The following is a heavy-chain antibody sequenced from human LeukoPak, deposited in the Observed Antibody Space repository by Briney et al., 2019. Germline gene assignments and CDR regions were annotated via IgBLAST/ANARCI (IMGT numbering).Heavy chain of an antibody. CDR3: CASSWYRTLDY. D-gene: IGHD6-13*01. CDR2: ISYDGSNK. J-gene: IGHJ4*02. CDR1: GFTFSSYA. V-gene: IGHV3-30*04. Sequence: PGRSLRLSCAASGFTFSSYAMHWVREAPGKGVEWVAVISYDGSNKYYADFVKGRFTISRDNSKNTLYLQMNSLRAEDTAVYYCCASSWYRTLDYWGQGTLVTVSS.